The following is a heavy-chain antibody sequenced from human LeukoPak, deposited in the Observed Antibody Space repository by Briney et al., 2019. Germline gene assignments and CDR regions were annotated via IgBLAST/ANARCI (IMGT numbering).Heavy chain of an antibody. CDR3: ARAFYGDYVAGDY. Sequence: SVKVSCKASGGTFTSYAISWVRQAPGQGLEWMERIIPIFGTANYAQKFQGRVTITTDESTSTAYMELSSLRSEDTAVYYCARAFYGDYVAGDYWGQGTLVTVSS. D-gene: IGHD4-17*01. J-gene: IGHJ4*02. CDR1: GGTFTSYA. V-gene: IGHV1-69*05. CDR2: IIPIFGTA.